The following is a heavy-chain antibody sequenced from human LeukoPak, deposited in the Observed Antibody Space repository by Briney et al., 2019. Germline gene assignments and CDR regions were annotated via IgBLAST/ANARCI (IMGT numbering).Heavy chain of an antibody. CDR1: GFTFSSYE. Sequence: GGSLRLSCAASGFTFSSYEMNWVRQAPGRRVERGSYISSSGSTIYYADSVKGRFTISRDNAKNSLYLQMNSLRAEDTAVYYCARSSSPYGSGSYPQGYWGQGTLVTVSS. CDR3: ARSSSPYGSGSYPQGY. J-gene: IGHJ4*02. V-gene: IGHV3-48*03. CDR2: ISSSGSTI. D-gene: IGHD3-10*01.